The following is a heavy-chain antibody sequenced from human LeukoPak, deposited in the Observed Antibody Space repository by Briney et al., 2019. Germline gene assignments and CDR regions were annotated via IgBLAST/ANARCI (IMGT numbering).Heavy chain of an antibody. CDR1: GGSINSYY. Sequence: SETLSLTCTVSGGSINSYYWSWIRQPPGKGLEGIGYIHYTGSTNYNPSLKSRVTISVYTSKNQFSLKLSSVTAADTAIYYCAGGGYYGSGNDFRFDPWGQGTLVTVSS. CDR3: AGGGYYGSGNDFRFDP. D-gene: IGHD3-10*01. V-gene: IGHV4-59*01. J-gene: IGHJ5*02. CDR2: IHYTGST.